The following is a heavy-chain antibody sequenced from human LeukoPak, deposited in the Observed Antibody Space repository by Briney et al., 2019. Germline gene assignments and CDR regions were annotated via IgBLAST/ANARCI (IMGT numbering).Heavy chain of an antibody. CDR2: INHSGST. J-gene: IGHJ4*02. CDR1: GGSFSGYY. Sequence: TSETLSLTCADYGGSFSGYYWSWIRQPPGKGLEWIGEINHSGSTNYNPSLKSRVTISVDTSKNQFSLKLSSVTAADTAVYYCARLRPGVDYWGQGTLVTVSS. V-gene: IGHV4-34*01. CDR3: ARLRPGVDY. D-gene: IGHD3-10*01.